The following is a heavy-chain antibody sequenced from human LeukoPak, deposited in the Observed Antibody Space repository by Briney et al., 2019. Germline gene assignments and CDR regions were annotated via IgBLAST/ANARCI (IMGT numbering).Heavy chain of an antibody. CDR2: IYYSGST. Sequence: SQTLSLTCTVSGGSIRSGGYYWSWIRQHPGKGLGWFGYIYYSGSTNYNPSLKSRVTISVDTSKNQFSLKLSSVTAADTAVYYCARVVYANMVHWFDPWGQGTLVTVSS. CDR3: ARVVYANMVHWFDP. CDR1: GGSIRSGGYY. D-gene: IGHD2-8*01. J-gene: IGHJ5*02. V-gene: IGHV4-61*08.